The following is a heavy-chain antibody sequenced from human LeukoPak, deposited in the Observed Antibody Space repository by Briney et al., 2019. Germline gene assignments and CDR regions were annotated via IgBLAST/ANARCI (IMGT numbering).Heavy chain of an antibody. CDR3: TRAPRKAWFDP. CDR1: GGSISSSSFY. Sequence: SETLSLTCTVSGGSISSSSFYWGWIRQPSGRGLEWIGSICYSGSTSYNPSLKSRVTMSVDTSRKQFSLRLTSVTAADTAVYYCTRAPRKAWFDPWGQGTLVTVSS. D-gene: IGHD1-14*01. V-gene: IGHV4-39*07. J-gene: IGHJ5*02. CDR2: ICYSGST.